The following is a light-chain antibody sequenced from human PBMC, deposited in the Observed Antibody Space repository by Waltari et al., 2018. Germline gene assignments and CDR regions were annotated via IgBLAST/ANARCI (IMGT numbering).Light chain of an antibody. CDR3: QQSYSTPYT. J-gene: IGKJ2*01. CDR2: AAS. V-gene: IGKV1-39*01. Sequence: DIQMTQSPSSLSASVGDRVTITCRASQSISSYLNWYQQKPGKAPKLLVYAASSLQRGVPSKVSGSGIWTGFTPPLSRLQPEEFANYLWQQSYSTPYTFGQGTKLEIK. CDR1: QSISSY.